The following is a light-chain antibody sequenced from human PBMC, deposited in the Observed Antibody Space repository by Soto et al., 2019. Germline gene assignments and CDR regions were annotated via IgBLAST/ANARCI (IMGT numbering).Light chain of an antibody. CDR1: QGIGRW. CDR2: AAS. J-gene: IGKJ3*01. CDR3: LQTDSFPLT. V-gene: IGKV1-12*01. Sequence: DIQMTQSPSSVSASVGDRVTITCRASQGIGRWLAWYQQKPGKAPNLLIYAASNLQTGVPSRFRGSGSGTDFTLTISSLQPEDFATYYCLQTDSFPLTFGPGTTVDIK.